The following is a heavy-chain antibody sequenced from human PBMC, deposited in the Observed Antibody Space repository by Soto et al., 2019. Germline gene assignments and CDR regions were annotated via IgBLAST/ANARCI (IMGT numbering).Heavy chain of an antibody. CDR3: AKDSQSVSVSAARVYGMDV. D-gene: IGHD2-2*01. Sequence: VGSLRLSCAVAGFTYRSCAMTWSSQAPGEGLDWVSTLSDNGGHTYYADSVKGRFTVSRDNPKNTLYLQMHSLRAEDTAVYFCAKDSQSVSVSAARVYGMDVWGQGNTVNGS. CDR2: LSDNGGHT. J-gene: IGHJ6*02. V-gene: IGHV3-23*01. CDR1: GFTYRSCA.